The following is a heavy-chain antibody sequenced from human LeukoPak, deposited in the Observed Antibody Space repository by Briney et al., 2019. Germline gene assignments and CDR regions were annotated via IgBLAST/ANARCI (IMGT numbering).Heavy chain of an antibody. CDR3: VVTDFRDRFDY. CDR2: ISPGGGTT. D-gene: IGHD3-16*02. J-gene: IGHJ4*02. V-gene: IGHV3-23*01. Sequence: PGGSLRLSCAVSGFTFSNEAMGWVRQLRGGGLEWVSTISPGGGTTYYAESMKGRFTISRDNSKNTLYLQMNSLRAEDTAVYYSVVTDFRDRFDYWGQGTLVTVSS. CDR1: GFTFSNEA.